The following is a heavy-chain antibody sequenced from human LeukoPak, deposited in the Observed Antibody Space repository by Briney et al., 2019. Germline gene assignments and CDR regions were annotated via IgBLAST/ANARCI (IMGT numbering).Heavy chain of an antibody. CDR1: GFTFSGYT. CDR3: ARDGEGGWEGSVFDY. J-gene: IGHJ4*02. D-gene: IGHD6-19*01. V-gene: IGHV3-21*01. Sequence: GGSLRLSCVASGFTFSGYTMNWVRQAPGKGLEWVSSISSGSSYIYYADSVKGRFTISRDNAKNSLYLQMNSLRAEDTAVYYCARDGEGGWEGSVFDYWGQGTLVTVSS. CDR2: ISSGSSYI.